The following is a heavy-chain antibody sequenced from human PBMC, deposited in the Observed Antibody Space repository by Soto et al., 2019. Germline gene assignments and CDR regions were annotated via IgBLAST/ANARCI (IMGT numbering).Heavy chain of an antibody. CDR3: SSHVTMSGTRGFDY. V-gene: IGHV4-4*02. CDR2: IYPSRYPRT. J-gene: IGHJ4*02. Sequence: QVQLQESGPGLVKPSGTLYLNCAVSGGSISGTNWWGWVRQPPGEGLECLGEIYPSRYPRTNYNPSLKSRVTISLDESENRLSLVLTSVTDADTAVYFCSSHVTMSGTRGFDYWCQGILVTASS. D-gene: IGHD6-13*01. CDR1: GGSISGTNW.